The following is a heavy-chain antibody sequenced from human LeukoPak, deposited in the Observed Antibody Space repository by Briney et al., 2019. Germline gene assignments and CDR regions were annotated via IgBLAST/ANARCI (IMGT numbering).Heavy chain of an antibody. CDR3: ARGPEWLGPEYFHH. J-gene: IGHJ1*01. D-gene: IGHD6-19*01. CDR2: IHHSGST. CDR1: GASVISNNF. V-gene: IGHV4-4*02. Sequence: SGTLSLTCAVSGASVISNNFWSWVRQPPGKGLEWIGEIHHSGSTNYNPSLKSRVTVSVDKAKNQFSLNLISVTAADTAMYYCARGPEWLGPEYFHHWGQGTLVTVSS.